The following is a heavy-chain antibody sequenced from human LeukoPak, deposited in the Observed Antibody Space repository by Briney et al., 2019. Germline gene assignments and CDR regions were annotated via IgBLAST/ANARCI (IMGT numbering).Heavy chain of an antibody. CDR2: INPNSGGT. Sequence: ASVKVSCKASGYTFTGYCMHWVRQAPGQGLEWMGWINPNSGGTNYAQKFQGRVTMTRDTSISTAYMELSRLRSDDTAVYYCARVNYDFWSGYSTQYNWFDPWGQGTLVTVSS. J-gene: IGHJ5*02. CDR1: GYTFTGYC. V-gene: IGHV1-2*02. D-gene: IGHD3-3*01. CDR3: ARVNYDFWSGYSTQYNWFDP.